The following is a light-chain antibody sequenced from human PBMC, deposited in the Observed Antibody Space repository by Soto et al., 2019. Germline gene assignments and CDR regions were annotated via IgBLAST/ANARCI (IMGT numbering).Light chain of an antibody. V-gene: IGKV1-5*01. CDR2: DAS. CDR3: QQYNSYSWM. Sequence: DIQMSQSPSTLSASAGDIVTITCRASQSISSCLAWYQQKPGKAPKLLIYDASSLESGVPSRFSGSGSGTEFTLTISSLHPDDFATYYCQQYNSYSWMFGQGTKVDIK. CDR1: QSISSC. J-gene: IGKJ1*01.